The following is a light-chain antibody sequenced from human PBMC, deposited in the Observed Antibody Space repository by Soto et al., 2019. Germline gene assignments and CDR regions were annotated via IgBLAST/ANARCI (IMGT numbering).Light chain of an antibody. V-gene: IGKV3-20*01. CDR1: QSVSSY. Sequence: EIVLTQSASTLSWSPGERATLSCRASQSVSSYLAWYQQPPGQAPRLLIYDASNRATGIPARFSGSASGTDFTLTISRLEPEDFAVYYCQQYGSSPLFGQGTKVDIK. J-gene: IGKJ1*01. CDR2: DAS. CDR3: QQYGSSPL.